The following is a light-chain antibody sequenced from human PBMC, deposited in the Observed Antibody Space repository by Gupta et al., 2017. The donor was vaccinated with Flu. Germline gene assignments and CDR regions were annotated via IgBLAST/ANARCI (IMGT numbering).Light chain of an antibody. V-gene: IGKV3-20*01. CDR1: QTVSSNY. CDR2: GAS. CDR3: QQYGNSPRWT. Sequence: EIVLTQSPGTLSLSPGERATLSCRASQTVSSNYLAWYQQKPGQAPRLLIYGASTRAPGIPDRFSGSGAGTDFTLTISRREPEDSAVYYCQQYGNSPRWTFGQGTRVEIK. J-gene: IGKJ1*01.